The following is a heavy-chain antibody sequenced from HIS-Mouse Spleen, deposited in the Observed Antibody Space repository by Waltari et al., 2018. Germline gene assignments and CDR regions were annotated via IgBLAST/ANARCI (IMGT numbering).Heavy chain of an antibody. J-gene: IGHJ3*02. CDR1: GGSISRYY. CDR2: IYYSGST. Sequence: QVQLQESGPGLVKPSETLSLTCTVSGGSISRYYWRWIRPPPGKGLEWIGYIYYSGSTNYNPSLKSRVTISVDTSKNQFSLKLSSVTAADTAVYYCAAPGYSSSWYAFDIWGQGTMVTVSS. CDR3: AAPGYSSSWYAFDI. D-gene: IGHD6-13*01. V-gene: IGHV4-59*08.